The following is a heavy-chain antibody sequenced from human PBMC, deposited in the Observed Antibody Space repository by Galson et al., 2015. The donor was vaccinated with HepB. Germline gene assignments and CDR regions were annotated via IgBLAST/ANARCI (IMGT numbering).Heavy chain of an antibody. D-gene: IGHD3-22*01. CDR2: ISYDGSNK. Sequence: SLRLSCAASGFTFSSYGMHWVRQAPGKGLEWVAVISYDGSNKYYADSVKGRFTISRDNSKNTLYLQMNSLRAEDTAVYYCAKDTTMIVVVTPDYWGQGTLVTVSS. J-gene: IGHJ4*02. V-gene: IGHV3-30*18. CDR1: GFTFSSYG. CDR3: AKDTTMIVVVTPDY.